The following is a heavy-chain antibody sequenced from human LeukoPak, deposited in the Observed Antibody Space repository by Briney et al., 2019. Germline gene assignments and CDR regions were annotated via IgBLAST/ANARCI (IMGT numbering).Heavy chain of an antibody. Sequence: SETLSLTCTVSGGSISSYYWSWLRQPAGKGLEWIGRIYTSGSTNYNPSLKSRVTMSVDTSKNQFSLKLSSVTAADTAVYYCARDAHIQYYYNSSGYYDYWGQGTLVTVSS. D-gene: IGHD3-22*01. CDR1: GGSISSYY. CDR2: IYTSGST. CDR3: ARDAHIQYYYNSSGYYDY. V-gene: IGHV4-4*07. J-gene: IGHJ4*02.